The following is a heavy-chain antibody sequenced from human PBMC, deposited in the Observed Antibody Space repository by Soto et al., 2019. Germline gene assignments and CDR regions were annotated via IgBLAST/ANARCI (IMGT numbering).Heavy chain of an antibody. CDR2: ISPYNGDT. CDR1: GYTFTLFG. Sequence: QVQLVQSGAEVKKPGASVKVSCTTSGYTFTLFGITWVRQAPGQGLEWMGWISPYNGDTKYAEKLEGRVTLTTDPSTDTAYIELTSLTSDDTAEYYCARGGQYRYFDYWGQGTLVTVSS. V-gene: IGHV1-18*01. D-gene: IGHD2-2*02. J-gene: IGHJ4*02. CDR3: ARGGQYRYFDY.